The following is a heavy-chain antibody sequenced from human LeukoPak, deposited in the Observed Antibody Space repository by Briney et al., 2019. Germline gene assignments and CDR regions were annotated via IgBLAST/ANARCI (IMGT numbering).Heavy chain of an antibody. CDR1: GFSFSTYS. J-gene: IGHJ6*03. D-gene: IGHD1-26*01. CDR2: ITSSSTYM. V-gene: IGHV3-21*01. CDR3: ARDPYSGSYWNYYYYYMDV. Sequence: GGSLRLSCAASGFSFSTYSMNWVRQAPGKGLEWVSSITSSSTYMYYADSVKGRFTISRDNARNSLYLQMNSLRAEDTAVYYCARDPYSGSYWNYYYYYMDVWGKGTTVTISS.